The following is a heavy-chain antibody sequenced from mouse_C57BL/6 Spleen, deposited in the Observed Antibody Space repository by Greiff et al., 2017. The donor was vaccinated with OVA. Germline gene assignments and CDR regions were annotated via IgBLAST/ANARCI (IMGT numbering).Heavy chain of an antibody. D-gene: IGHD1-1*01. J-gene: IGHJ4*01. CDR1: GYSFTDYN. CDR2: INPNYGTT. V-gene: IGHV1-39*01. CDR3: ARDAVITTVVATDYYAMDY. Sequence: VQLQQSGPELVKPGASVKISCKASGYSFTDYNMNWVKQSNGKSLEWIGVINPNYGTTSYNQKFKGKATLTVVQSSSTAYMQLNSLTSEDSAVYYCARDAVITTVVATDYYAMDYWGQGTSVTVSS.